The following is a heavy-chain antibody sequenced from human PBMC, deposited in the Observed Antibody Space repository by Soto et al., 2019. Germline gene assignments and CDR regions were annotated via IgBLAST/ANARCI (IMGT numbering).Heavy chain of an antibody. CDR1: GGSISSYY. V-gene: IGHV4-59*01. CDR3: ARIGALYFDY. J-gene: IGHJ4*02. D-gene: IGHD4-17*01. Sequence: SETLSLTCSVSGGSISSYYWSWIRQPPGKGLEWIGYIYYSGSTNYNPSLKSRVTISVDTSKNQFSLKLSSVTAADTAVYYCARIGALYFDYWGQGTLVTVSS. CDR2: IYYSGST.